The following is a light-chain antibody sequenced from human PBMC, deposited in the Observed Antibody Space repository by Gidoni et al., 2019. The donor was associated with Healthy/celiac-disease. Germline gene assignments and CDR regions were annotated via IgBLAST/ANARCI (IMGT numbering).Light chain of an antibody. CDR1: QDISNY. J-gene: IGKJ2*01. V-gene: IGKV1-33*01. Sequence: DIPMTQSPSSLSASVGDRVTITCQASQDISNYLNWYQQKPGKAPKLLIYDASNLETGVPSRFSGSGSGTELTFTISSLQPEDIATYYCQQYDNLPGTFXQXTKLEIK. CDR3: QQYDNLPGT. CDR2: DAS.